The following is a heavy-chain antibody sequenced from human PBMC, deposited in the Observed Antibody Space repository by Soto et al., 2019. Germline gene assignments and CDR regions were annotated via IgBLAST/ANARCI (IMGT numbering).Heavy chain of an antibody. V-gene: IGHV1-69*01. Sequence: QVRLVQSGSEVRKPGSSVKVSCKASGGTFSSFPISWVRQAPGQGLEWMGGIVPVFGTTIYAQKLQGRVTITADESTNTAFMELSCLRSEDTAIYYCARYIAVSSGWFDHWGQGTLVTVSS. CDR1: GGTFSSFP. CDR2: IVPVFGTT. D-gene: IGHD6-19*01. CDR3: ARYIAVSSGWFDH. J-gene: IGHJ5*02.